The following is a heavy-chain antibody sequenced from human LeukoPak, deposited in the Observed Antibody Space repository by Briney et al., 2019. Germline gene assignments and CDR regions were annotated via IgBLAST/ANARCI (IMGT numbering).Heavy chain of an antibody. Sequence: GASVRLSCTASGYTFTNYGINWVRQAPGQGLEWMGWMNPNSGNTDYAETFKGRVTITRDTSITTAYMELSSLRSEDSAVYYCARGPDYSNYGASYYYYMDVWGKGTTVTVSS. CDR1: GYTFTNYG. D-gene: IGHD4-11*01. CDR2: MNPNSGNT. V-gene: IGHV1-8*03. J-gene: IGHJ6*03. CDR3: ARGPDYSNYGASYYYYMDV.